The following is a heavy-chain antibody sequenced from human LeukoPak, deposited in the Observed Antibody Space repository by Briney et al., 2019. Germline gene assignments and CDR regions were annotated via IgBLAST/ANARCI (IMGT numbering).Heavy chain of an antibody. Sequence: ASVKVSCKASGFTFTSSTIQWVRQARGQRLEWIGWIIVGSGNTNYAQKFQERVIITRDMSTTTVYMELSSLRSEDTAVYYCAGTPWFGELTLDYWGQGTLVTVSS. V-gene: IGHV1-58*02. D-gene: IGHD3-10*01. CDR2: IIVGSGNT. CDR1: GFTFTSST. CDR3: AGTPWFGELTLDY. J-gene: IGHJ4*02.